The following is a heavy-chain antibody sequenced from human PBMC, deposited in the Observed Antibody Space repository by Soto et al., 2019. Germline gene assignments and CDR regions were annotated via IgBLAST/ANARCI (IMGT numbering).Heavy chain of an antibody. CDR2: IRNKANSYAT. CDR1: GFTFSGSS. CDR3: ISHSPEDMIRT. J-gene: IGHJ4*02. D-gene: IGHD2-15*01. Sequence: GGSLRLSCAASGFTFSGSSVHWVRQASGKGLEWVGRIRNKANSYATAYAASVRGRFTISRDDSKNTAFLQMNSLNTEGTAVYYCISHSPEDMIRTWGQGTLVTVSS. V-gene: IGHV3-73*01.